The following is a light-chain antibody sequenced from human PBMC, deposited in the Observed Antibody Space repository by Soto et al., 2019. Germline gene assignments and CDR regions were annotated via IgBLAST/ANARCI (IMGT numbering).Light chain of an antibody. Sequence: EIVMTQSPATLSVSPGERATLSCRASQSLSSNLAWYQQKPGQAPRLLIYGASTRGTGIPVRFSGSGSGTQFTLTISILQSEDFAIYYCQQYANWPYTFGQGTKLEIK. J-gene: IGKJ2*01. CDR2: GAS. CDR3: QQYANWPYT. V-gene: IGKV3-15*01. CDR1: QSLSSN.